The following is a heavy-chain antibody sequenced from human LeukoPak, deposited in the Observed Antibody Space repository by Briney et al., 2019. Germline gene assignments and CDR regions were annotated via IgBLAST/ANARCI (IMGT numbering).Heavy chain of an antibody. D-gene: IGHD1-26*01. Sequence: SETLSLTCTVSGGSVSSGSYYWSWIRQPPGKGLEWIGYIYYSGSTNYNPSLKSRVTISVDTSKNQFSLKLSSVTAANTAVYYCARVGGTNYYYYGMDVWGQGTTVTVSS. CDR2: IYYSGST. CDR3: ARVGGTNYYYYGMDV. V-gene: IGHV4-61*01. CDR1: GGSVSSGSYY. J-gene: IGHJ6*02.